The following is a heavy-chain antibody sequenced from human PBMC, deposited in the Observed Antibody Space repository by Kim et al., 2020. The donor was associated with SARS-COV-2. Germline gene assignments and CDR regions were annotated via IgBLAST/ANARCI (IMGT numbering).Heavy chain of an antibody. J-gene: IGHJ5*02. Sequence: RRVTIAVDTSKNQFSLKLSSVTAADTAVYYCARGGLLDFWSGLRYNWFDPWGQGTLVTVSS. V-gene: IGHV4-34*01. CDR3: ARGGLLDFWSGLRYNWFDP. D-gene: IGHD3-3*01.